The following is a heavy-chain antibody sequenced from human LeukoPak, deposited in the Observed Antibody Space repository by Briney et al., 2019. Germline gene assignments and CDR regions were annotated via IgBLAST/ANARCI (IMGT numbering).Heavy chain of an antibody. V-gene: IGHV4-61*01. CDR3: ARGVPTATARWFDP. Sequence: SETLSLTCIVSGGSVSRGNYYWSWIRQPPGKGPEWIGYIYSSGSTNYNPSLKSRVTISVDTSKNQFSLMVSSVTAADTALYYCARGVPTATARWFDPWGQGTLVTVSS. CDR1: GGSVSRGNYY. D-gene: IGHD2-21*02. J-gene: IGHJ5*02. CDR2: IYSSGST.